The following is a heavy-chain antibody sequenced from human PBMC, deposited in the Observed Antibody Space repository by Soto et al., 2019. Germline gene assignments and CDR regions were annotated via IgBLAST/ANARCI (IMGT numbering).Heavy chain of an antibody. J-gene: IGHJ4*02. CDR3: ARDGTGTTSN. CDR1: VGSISSGGYY. Sequence: SETLSLTCTVSVGSISSGGYYWSWIRQHPGKGLEWIGYIYYSGSTHYNPSLKSRVTISVDTSKNQFSLKLSSVTAADTAVYYCARDGTGTTSNWGQGTLVTVSS. D-gene: IGHD1-7*01. CDR2: IYYSGST. V-gene: IGHV4-31*03.